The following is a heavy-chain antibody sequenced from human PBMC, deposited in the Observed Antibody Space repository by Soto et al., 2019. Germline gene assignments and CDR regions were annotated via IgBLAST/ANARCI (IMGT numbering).Heavy chain of an antibody. CDR1: YISYG. D-gene: IGHD5-18*01. V-gene: IGHV3-30*18. CDR2: ISSDGSNK. Sequence: YISYGGLRVRKSPGMGLEWVAVISSDGSNKYYADSVKGRFTISRDNSRSTLYLQVNSLRADDTAVYYCAKWREPSFGKGYYGMAAGCQGTTVT. CDR3: AKWREPSFGKGYYGMAA. J-gene: IGHJ6*02.